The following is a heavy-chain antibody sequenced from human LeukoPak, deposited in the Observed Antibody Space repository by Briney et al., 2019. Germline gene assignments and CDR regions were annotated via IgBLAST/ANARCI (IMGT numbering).Heavy chain of an antibody. CDR1: GGSISSYY. J-gene: IGHJ4*02. V-gene: IGHV3-23*01. D-gene: IGHD6-6*01. Sequence: ETLSLTCTVSGGSISSYYWSWIRQPPGKGLEWVSAISGSGGSTYYADSVKGRFTISRDNSKNTLYLQMNSLRAEDTAVYYCAKDLGATRKGQLGDYFDYWGQGTLVTVSS. CDR2: ISGSGGST. CDR3: AKDLGATRKGQLGDYFDY.